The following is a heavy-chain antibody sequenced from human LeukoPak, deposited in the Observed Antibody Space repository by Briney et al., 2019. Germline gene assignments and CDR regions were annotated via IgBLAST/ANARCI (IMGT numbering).Heavy chain of an antibody. D-gene: IGHD3-3*01. CDR3: AKRALETYYDFWSRYYLDY. Sequence: PGGSLRLSCAASGFTFSSYGMHWVRQAPGKGLEWVAFIRYDGSNKYYADSVKGRFTISRDNSKNTLYLQMNSLRAEDTAVYYCAKRALETYYDFWSRYYLDYWGQGTLVTVSS. J-gene: IGHJ4*02. CDR2: IRYDGSNK. V-gene: IGHV3-30*02. CDR1: GFTFSSYG.